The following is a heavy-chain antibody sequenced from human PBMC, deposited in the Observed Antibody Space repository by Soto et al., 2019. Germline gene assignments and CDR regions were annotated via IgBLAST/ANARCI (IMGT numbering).Heavy chain of an antibody. CDR1: GFTFSSYA. V-gene: IGHV3-30-3*01. J-gene: IGHJ4*02. CDR2: ISYDGSNK. Sequence: GGSLRLSCAASGFTFSSYAMHWVRQAPGKGLEWVAVISYDGSNKYYADSVKGRFTISRDNSKNTLYLQMNSLRAEDTAVYYCARDHDSSGYSPTKFDYWGQGTMVTVSS. D-gene: IGHD3-22*01. CDR3: ARDHDSSGYSPTKFDY.